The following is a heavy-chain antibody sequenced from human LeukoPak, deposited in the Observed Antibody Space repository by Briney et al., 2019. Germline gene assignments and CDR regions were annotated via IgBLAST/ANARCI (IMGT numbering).Heavy chain of an antibody. Sequence: PSETLSLTCTVSGGSISSYYWSWIRQPPGKGLEWIGYIYYSGSTNYNPSLKSRVTMSVDTSKNQFSLRLSSVTAAYTAVYYCARGMSSSYPFDYWGQGTLVTVSS. J-gene: IGHJ4*02. CDR2: IYYSGST. CDR1: GGSISSYY. D-gene: IGHD6-6*01. V-gene: IGHV4-59*01. CDR3: ARGMSSSYPFDY.